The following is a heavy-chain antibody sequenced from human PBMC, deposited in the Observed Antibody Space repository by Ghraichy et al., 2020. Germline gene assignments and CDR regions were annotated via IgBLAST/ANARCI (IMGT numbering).Heavy chain of an antibody. D-gene: IGHD3/OR15-3a*01. Sequence: ASVKVSCKPYGYKFSNYGLTWVRQAPGQGLEWMGWISPYNGNTKYAEKFQGRVTMTTDTSTDTVFMELRSLTSDDTAVYFCAWNPPRHDYWTDYFSPWGQGTLVTVSS. V-gene: IGHV1-18*01. J-gene: IGHJ4*02. CDR2: ISPYNGNT. CDR1: GYKFSNYG. CDR3: AWNPPRHDYWTDYFSP.